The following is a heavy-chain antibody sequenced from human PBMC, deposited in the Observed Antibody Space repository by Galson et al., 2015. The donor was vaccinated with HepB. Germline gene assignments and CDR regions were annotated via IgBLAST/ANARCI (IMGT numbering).Heavy chain of an antibody. D-gene: IGHD3-10*01. CDR2: IYHSGST. J-gene: IGHJ6*02. Sequence: ETLSLTCAVSGGSISSSNWWSWVRQPPGKGLEWIGEIYHSGSTNYNPSLKSRVTISVDKSKNQFSLKLSSVTAADTAVYYCARWRGSEKQYGMDVWGQGTTVTVSS. CDR1: GGSISSSNW. CDR3: ARWRGSEKQYGMDV. V-gene: IGHV4-4*02.